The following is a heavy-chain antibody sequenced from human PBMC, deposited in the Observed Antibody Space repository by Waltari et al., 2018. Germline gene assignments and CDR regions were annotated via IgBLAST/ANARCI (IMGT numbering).Heavy chain of an antibody. J-gene: IGHJ3*01. V-gene: IGHV1-69*01. CDR1: GGAFTPFA. CDR3: ARVGYCIGNNCLTGALDV. CDR2: IIPVFRTT. D-gene: IGHD2-15*01. Sequence: QVQLVQSGAQVKKPGSSLKVSCKSSGGAFTPFALSWVRQAPGQGLEWLGGIIPVFRTTDYPQKFQGRVTITADESTSTAFLELNSLRSEDTAVYYCARVGYCIGNNCLTGALDVWGQGT.